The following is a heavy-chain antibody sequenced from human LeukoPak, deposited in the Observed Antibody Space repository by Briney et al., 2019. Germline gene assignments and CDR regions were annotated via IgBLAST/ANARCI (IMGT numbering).Heavy chain of an antibody. CDR2: IIPILGIA. D-gene: IGHD1-1*01. J-gene: IGHJ4*02. CDR1: GGTFSSYA. CDR3: ARLESNWNLDY. Sequence: SVKVSCKASGGTFSSYAISWVRQAPGQGLEWMGRIIPILGIANYAQKFQGRVTITADKSTSTAYMELSSLRSEDTAVYYCARLESNWNLDYWGQGTLVTVSS. V-gene: IGHV1-69*04.